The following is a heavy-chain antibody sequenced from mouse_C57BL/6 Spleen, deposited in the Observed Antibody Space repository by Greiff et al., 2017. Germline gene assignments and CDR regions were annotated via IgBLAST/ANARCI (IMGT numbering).Heavy chain of an antibody. D-gene: IGHD2-4*01. CDR1: GFSLTSSG. CDR2: LLGGGST. J-gene: IGHJ4*01. CDR3: AKHEDYDGAMDY. Sequence: VKVEESGPGLVAPSQSLSITCPVPGFSLTSSGGDWFRRPPGRGLEGLGVLLGGGSTNNNSALMSRLGISKDNSKSQVFLKMNSLQTDDTAMCYCAKHEDYDGAMDYWGQGTSVTVSS. V-gene: IGHV2-9*01.